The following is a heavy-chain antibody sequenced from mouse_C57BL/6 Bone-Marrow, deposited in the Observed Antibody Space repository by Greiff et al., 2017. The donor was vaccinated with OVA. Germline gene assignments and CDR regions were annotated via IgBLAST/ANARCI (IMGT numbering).Heavy chain of an antibody. Sequence: VQLQQPGAELVRPGTSVKLSCKASGYTFTSYWMHWVKQRPGQGLEWIGVIDPSDSYTNYNQKFKGKATLTVDTSSSTAYMQLSSLTSEDSAVYYCARWGTAYWSQGTLVTVSA. CDR2: IDPSDSYT. CDR1: GYTFTSYW. CDR3: ARWGTAY. D-gene: IGHD3-3*01. V-gene: IGHV1-59*01. J-gene: IGHJ3*01.